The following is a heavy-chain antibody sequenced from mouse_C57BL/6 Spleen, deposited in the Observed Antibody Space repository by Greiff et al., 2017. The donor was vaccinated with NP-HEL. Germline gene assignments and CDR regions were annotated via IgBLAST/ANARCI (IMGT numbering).Heavy chain of an antibody. Sequence: VKLQESGAELARPGASVKLSCKASGYTFTSYGISWVKQRTGQGLEWIGEIYPRSGNTYYNEKFKGKATLTADKSSSTAYMELRSLTSEDSAVYFGARRATVVEDWFAYWGQGTLVTVSA. CDR1: GYTFTSYG. CDR2: IYPRSGNT. CDR3: ARRATVVEDWFAY. V-gene: IGHV1-81*01. D-gene: IGHD1-1*01. J-gene: IGHJ3*01.